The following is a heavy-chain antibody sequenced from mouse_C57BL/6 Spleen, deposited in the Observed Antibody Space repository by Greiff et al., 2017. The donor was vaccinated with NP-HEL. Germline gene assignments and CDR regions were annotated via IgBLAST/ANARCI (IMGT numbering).Heavy chain of an antibody. D-gene: IGHD1-1*01. CDR3: ARPYYYGSSYGWFAY. V-gene: IGHV1-18*01. Sequence: EVKLMESGPELVKPGASVKIPCKASGYTFTDYNMDWVKQSHGKSLEWIGDINPNNGGTIYNQKFKGKATLTVDKSSSTAYMEIRSLTSEDTAVYYCARPYYYGSSYGWFAYWGQGTLVTVSA. CDR2: INPNNGGT. J-gene: IGHJ3*01. CDR1: GYTFTDYN.